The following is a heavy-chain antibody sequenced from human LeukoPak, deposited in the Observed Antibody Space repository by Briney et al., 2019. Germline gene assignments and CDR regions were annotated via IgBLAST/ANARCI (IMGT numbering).Heavy chain of an antibody. V-gene: IGHV4-4*07. CDR2: IYTSGST. CDR3: ARDSRYDLDY. J-gene: IGHJ4*02. Sequence: PSEALSLTCAVSGGSITSYYWSRIRQPAGKGLEWIGRIYTSGSTNYNPSLKSRVTMSVDTSKNQFSLKLSSVTAADTAVYYCARDSRYDLDYWGQGTLVTVSS. CDR1: GGSITSYY. D-gene: IGHD5-12*01.